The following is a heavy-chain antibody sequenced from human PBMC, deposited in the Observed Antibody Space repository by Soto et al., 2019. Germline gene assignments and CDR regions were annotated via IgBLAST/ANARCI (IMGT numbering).Heavy chain of an antibody. D-gene: IGHD3-9*01. V-gene: IGHV1-58*01. J-gene: IGHJ4*02. CDR2: IVVGSGNT. CDR3: AADLPMYYDILTGYYRFDY. Sequence: SVKVSCKASGFTFTSSAVQWVRQARGQRLEWIGWIVVGSGNTNYAQKFQERVTITRDMSTSTAYMELSSLRSEDTAVYYCAADLPMYYDILTGYYRFDYWGQGTLVTVSS. CDR1: GFTFTSSA.